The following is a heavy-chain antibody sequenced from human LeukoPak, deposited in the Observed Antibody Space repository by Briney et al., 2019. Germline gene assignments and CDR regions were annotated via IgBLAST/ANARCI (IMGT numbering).Heavy chain of an antibody. D-gene: IGHD2-2*01. Sequence: GASVKVSCKASGYTFTSYGISWVRQAPGQGLEWMGWINPNSGGTNYAQKFQGRVTMTRDTSISTAYMELSRLRSDYTAVYYFATSVGYCSSTSCYRFHDFWTRLGYWGQGTLVTVSS. V-gene: IGHV1-2*02. CDR2: INPNSGGT. CDR3: ATSVGYCSSTSCYRFHDFWTRLGY. J-gene: IGHJ4*02. CDR1: GYTFTSYG.